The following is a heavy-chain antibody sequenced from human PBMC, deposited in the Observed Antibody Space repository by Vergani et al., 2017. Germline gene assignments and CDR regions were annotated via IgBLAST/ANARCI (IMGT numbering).Heavy chain of an antibody. CDR2: ISWNSGSI. CDR3: ARGHSGYDF. D-gene: IGHD5-12*01. CDR1: GFTFDDYA. V-gene: IGHV3-9*01. J-gene: IGHJ4*02. Sequence: EVQLVESGGGLVQPGRSLRLSCAASGFTFDDYAMHWVRQAPGKGLEWVSGISWNSGSIGYADSVKGRFTISRDNVKNSLYLQMNSLRAEDTAVYYCARGHSGYDFWGQGTLVTVSS.